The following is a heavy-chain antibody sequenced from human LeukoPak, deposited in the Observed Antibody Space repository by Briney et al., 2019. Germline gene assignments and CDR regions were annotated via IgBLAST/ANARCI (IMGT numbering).Heavy chain of an antibody. V-gene: IGHV4-39*07. Sequence: PSETLSLTCNVSGGSISSSSYYWGWIRQPPGKGLEWIGSIYYSGSTYYNPSLKSRVTISVDTSKNQFSLKLSSVTAADTAVYYCAREFRYSSGWGYWGQGTLVTVSS. CDR3: AREFRYSSGWGY. CDR1: GGSISSSSYY. J-gene: IGHJ4*02. CDR2: IYYSGST. D-gene: IGHD6-19*01.